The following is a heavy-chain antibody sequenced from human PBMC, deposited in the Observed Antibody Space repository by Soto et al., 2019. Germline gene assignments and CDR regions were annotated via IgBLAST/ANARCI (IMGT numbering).Heavy chain of an antibody. Sequence: QVQLVQSGAEVMQPGASVKVSCKASGYSFTSPATHWVRQAPGQRLEWMGWIKAGNGDIKYSQKFQGRVTFTTDTSVNTAYMELSSLRSDDTAVYYCATYVGYSNTCLSHWGQGTLVTVSS. V-gene: IGHV1-3*01. CDR3: ATYVGYSNTCLSH. D-gene: IGHD6-13*01. CDR1: GYSFTSPA. J-gene: IGHJ4*02. CDR2: IKAGNGDI.